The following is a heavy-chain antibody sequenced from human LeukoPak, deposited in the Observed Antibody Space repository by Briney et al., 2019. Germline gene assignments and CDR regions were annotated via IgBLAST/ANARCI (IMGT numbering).Heavy chain of an antibody. CDR3: ARGPRDPTEYCSRGACAPTYEV. V-gene: IGHV3-48*03. D-gene: IGHD2-15*01. Sequence: GGSLRLSCAVSGFIFSDYEMNWVRQAPGKGLEWVSYISSSGRKMYYADSVKGRFTISRDNAKNSLYLQMNSLRADDTAIYYCARGPRDPTEYCSRGACAPTYEVWGQGALVTVSS. CDR2: ISSSGRKM. CDR1: GFIFSDYE. J-gene: IGHJ4*02.